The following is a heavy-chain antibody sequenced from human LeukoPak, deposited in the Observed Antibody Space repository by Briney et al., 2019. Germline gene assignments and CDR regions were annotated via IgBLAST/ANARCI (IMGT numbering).Heavy chain of an antibody. CDR1: GFTFSCYA. J-gene: IGHJ3*02. V-gene: IGHV3-23*01. CDR2: ISGFSGGT. D-gene: IGHD3-22*01. CDR3: ARQGVGYYYDSSGRSDAFDI. Sequence: GGSLRHSCAASGFTFSCYAMSWVRQAPGKGLEWVSSISGFSGGTYYADSVKGRFTISRDNSKNTLYLQMNSLRAEDTAVYYCARQGVGYYYDSSGRSDAFDIWGQGTMVTVSS.